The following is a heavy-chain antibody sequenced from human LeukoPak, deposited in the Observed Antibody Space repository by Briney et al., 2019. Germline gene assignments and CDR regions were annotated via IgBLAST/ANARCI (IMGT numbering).Heavy chain of an antibody. CDR3: ARVSQAVAGVDP. Sequence: PSETLSLTCTVSGVSISSSNSYWGWIRQPPGKGLEWIGSIYYSGSTYYNPSLKSRVTISVDTSKNQFSLKLSSVTAADTAVYYCARVSQAVAGVDPWGPGTLVTVSS. D-gene: IGHD6-19*01. V-gene: IGHV4-39*07. J-gene: IGHJ5*02. CDR2: IYYSGST. CDR1: GVSISSSNSY.